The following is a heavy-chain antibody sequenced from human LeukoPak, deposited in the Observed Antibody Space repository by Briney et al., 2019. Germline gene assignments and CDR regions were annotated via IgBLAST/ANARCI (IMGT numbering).Heavy chain of an antibody. V-gene: IGHV1-18*01. D-gene: IGHD3-3*01. CDR2: ISGYHGNT. CDR1: GYTFTSYG. Sequence: ASVKVSCKASGYTFTSYGISWVRQAPGQGLEWVGWISGYHGNTNYEQKLQGRVTMTTDTSTSTAYMELRSLRSDDTAVYYCARDRGKTLRFLEWSSTGMDVWGQGTTVTVSS. J-gene: IGHJ6*02. CDR3: ARDRGKTLRFLEWSSTGMDV.